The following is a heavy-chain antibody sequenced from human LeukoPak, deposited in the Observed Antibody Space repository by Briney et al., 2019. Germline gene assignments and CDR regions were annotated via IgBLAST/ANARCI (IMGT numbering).Heavy chain of an antibody. V-gene: IGHV5-51*01. D-gene: IGHD2-15*01. CDR3: AREEGYCSGGSCTNYYNGMDV. Sequence: GESLKISCKGSGYSFTSCWIGWVRQMPGKGLEWMGIIYPGDSDTRYSPSFQGQVTISADKSISTAYLQWSSLKASDTAMYYCAREEGYCSGGSCTNYYNGMDVWGQGTTVAVSS. CDR1: GYSFTSCW. CDR2: IYPGDSDT. J-gene: IGHJ6*02.